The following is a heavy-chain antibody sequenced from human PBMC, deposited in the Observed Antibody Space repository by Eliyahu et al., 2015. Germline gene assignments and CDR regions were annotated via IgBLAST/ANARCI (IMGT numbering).Heavy chain of an antibody. V-gene: IGHV3-48*02. D-gene: IGHD2-2*03. Sequence: EVQLVESGGGLVQPXGSLXLSCXASGFTFRXXXMXXVRQAPGKGLEWISYISSSSSTIHYADSVKGRFTISRDNAKNSLYLQMNSLRDEDTAVYYCARDGGYCTSTSCYGHWYFDLWGRGTLVTVSS. CDR1: GFTFRXXX. CDR2: ISSSSSTI. J-gene: IGHJ2*01. CDR3: ARDGGYCTSTSCYGHWYFDL.